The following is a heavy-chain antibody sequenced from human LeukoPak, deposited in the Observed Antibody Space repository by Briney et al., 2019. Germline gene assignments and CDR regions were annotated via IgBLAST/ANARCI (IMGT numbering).Heavy chain of an antibody. J-gene: IGHJ4*02. V-gene: IGHV5-51*01. CDR1: GYSFTNYW. CDR3: ARRDGYDSTTFDY. D-gene: IGHD5-24*01. CDR2: IYPDDSDT. Sequence: GESLKISCKGSGYSFTNYWIGWVRQMSGKGLEWMGTIYPDDSDTRYSPSFQGQVTISADKSISTAYLQWSILKASDTAMYYCARRDGYDSTTFDYWGQGTLVTVSS.